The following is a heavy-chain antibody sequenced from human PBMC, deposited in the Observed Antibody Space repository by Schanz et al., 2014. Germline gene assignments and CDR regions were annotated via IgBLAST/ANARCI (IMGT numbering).Heavy chain of an antibody. J-gene: IGHJ4*02. Sequence: EAELVESGGGLVQPGGSLRLSCAASGFSFSDHAMDWVRQAAGKGLEWVGRVRKKEFSDDTEEYAASVRGRFTISRDDSKNVVNLQMNGLKTEDTAMYYCVREGSTTPVAGLRSFDWLGRFDYWGQGALVTVSS. CDR2: VRKKEFSDDTE. V-gene: IGHV3-72*01. CDR3: VREGSTTPVAGLRSFDWLGRFDY. CDR1: GFSFSDHA. D-gene: IGHD3-9*01.